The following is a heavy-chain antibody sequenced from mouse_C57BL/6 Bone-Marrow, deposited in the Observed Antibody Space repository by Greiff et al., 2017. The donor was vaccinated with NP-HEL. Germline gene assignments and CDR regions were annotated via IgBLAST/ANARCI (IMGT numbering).Heavy chain of an antibody. CDR2: ISDGGSYT. CDR3: ARVGLPFDY. J-gene: IGHJ2*01. CDR1: GFTFSSYA. V-gene: IGHV5-4*03. Sequence: EVKLMESGGGLVKPGGSLKLSCAASGFTFSSYAMSWVRQTPEKRLEWVATISDGGSYTYYPDNVKGRFTISRDNAKNNLYLQMSHLKSEDTAMYYCARVGLPFDYWGQGTTLTVSS. D-gene: IGHD2-4*01.